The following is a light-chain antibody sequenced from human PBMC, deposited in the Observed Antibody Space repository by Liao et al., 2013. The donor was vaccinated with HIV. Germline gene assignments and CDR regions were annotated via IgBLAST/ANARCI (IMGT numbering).Light chain of an antibody. CDR2: YDG. Sequence: SYELTQPPSVSVAPGETAKITCGGNNVGGYSVHWYQQKAGQAPVLLIYYDGVRPSGIPGRFSGSNSGNTATLTISGTQATDEAVYYCQAWDTRVSYVFGTGTKVTVL. J-gene: IGLJ1*01. CDR3: QAWDTRVSYV. V-gene: IGLV3-21*01. CDR1: NVGGYS.